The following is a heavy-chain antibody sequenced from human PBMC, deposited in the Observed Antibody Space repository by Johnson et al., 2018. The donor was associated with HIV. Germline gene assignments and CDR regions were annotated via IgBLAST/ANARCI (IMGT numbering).Heavy chain of an antibody. V-gene: IGHV3-66*01. CDR1: GFTVSSNY. D-gene: IGHD5-24*01. Sequence: EVQLVESGGGLVQPGGSLRLSCAASGFTVSSNYMSWVRQAPGKGLEWVSVIYSGGSTYYADSVKGRFTISRDNSKNTLYLQMNSLRAEDTAVYYCARGRDGYNLDAFDIWGQGTMVTVSS. J-gene: IGHJ3*02. CDR3: ARGRDGYNLDAFDI. CDR2: IYSGGST.